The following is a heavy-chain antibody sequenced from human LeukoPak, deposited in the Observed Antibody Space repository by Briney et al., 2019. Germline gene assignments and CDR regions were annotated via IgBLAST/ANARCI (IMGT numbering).Heavy chain of an antibody. V-gene: IGHV3-7*03. CDR1: GFTFSSYW. Sequence: QPGGSLRLSCAASGFTFSSYWMSWVRQAPGKGLEWVANIKQDGSEKYYVDSVKGRFTISRDNAKNSLYLQMNSLRAEDTAVYYCAREARMTIFGVVTTDAFDIWGQGTMVTVSP. J-gene: IGHJ3*02. D-gene: IGHD3-3*01. CDR2: IKQDGSEK. CDR3: AREARMTIFGVVTTDAFDI.